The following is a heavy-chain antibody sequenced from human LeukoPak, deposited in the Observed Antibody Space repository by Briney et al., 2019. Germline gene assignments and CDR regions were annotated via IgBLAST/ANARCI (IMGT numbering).Heavy chain of an antibody. CDR1: GFTFSSYG. CDR2: ISYDGSNK. D-gene: IGHD4-17*01. Sequence: PGRSLRLSCAASGFTFSSYGMHWVRQAPGKGLEWVAVISYDGSNKYYADSVKGRFTISRDNPKNTLYLQLNSLRAEDTAVYYCAKDGGDYGNYWGQGTLVTVSS. CDR3: AKDGGDYGNY. V-gene: IGHV3-30*18. J-gene: IGHJ4*02.